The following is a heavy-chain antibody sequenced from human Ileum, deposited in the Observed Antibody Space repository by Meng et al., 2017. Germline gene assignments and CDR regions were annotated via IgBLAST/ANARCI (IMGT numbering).Heavy chain of an antibody. D-gene: IGHD2-15*01. CDR1: GFTFSSYW. Sequence: GGSLRLSCAASGFTFSSYWMNWVRQAPGKGLVWVSQMNTDGTTKNYADSVKGRFTISRDNAKNTLYLQMSSLRVEDTGVYYCVRGGGSSMGGTNWFDPWGQGTVVTVSS. V-gene: IGHV3-74*01. CDR2: MNTDGTTK. CDR3: VRGGGSSMGGTNWFDP. J-gene: IGHJ5*02.